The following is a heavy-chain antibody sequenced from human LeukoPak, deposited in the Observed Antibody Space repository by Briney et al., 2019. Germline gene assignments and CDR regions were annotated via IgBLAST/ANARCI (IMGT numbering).Heavy chain of an antibody. CDR1: GYSISSGYY. V-gene: IGHV4-38-2*02. D-gene: IGHD6-19*01. J-gene: IGHJ4*02. CDR2: IDHSGST. Sequence: EPSETLSLTCTVSGYSISSGYYWGWIRQPPGKGLEWTGSIDHSGSTYYNPSLKSRITISLDTSKNQFSLNLSPVTAADTAVYYCARDSALAQAVMFDYWGQGTLVTVSS. CDR3: ARDSALAQAVMFDY.